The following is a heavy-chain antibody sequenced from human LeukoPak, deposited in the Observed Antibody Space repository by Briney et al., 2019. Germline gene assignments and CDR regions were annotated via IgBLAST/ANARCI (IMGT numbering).Heavy chain of an antibody. CDR3: ARGLKKSSSWVYYFDY. J-gene: IGHJ4*02. CDR2: IIPIFGTA. D-gene: IGHD6-13*01. CDR1: GSTFSSYA. Sequence: SVKVSCKASGSTFSSYAISWVRQAPGQGLEWMGGIIPIFGTANYAQKFQGRVTITADESTSTAYMELSSLRSEDTAVYYCARGLKKSSSWVYYFDYWGQGTLVTVSS. V-gene: IGHV1-69*13.